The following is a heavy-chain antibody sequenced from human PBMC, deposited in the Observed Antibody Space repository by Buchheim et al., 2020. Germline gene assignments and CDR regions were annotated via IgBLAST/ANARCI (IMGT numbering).Heavy chain of an antibody. V-gene: IGHV3-48*04. D-gene: IGHD3-22*01. CDR2: ISSSSSTI. J-gene: IGHJ4*02. CDR1: GFTFSSYS. CDR3: ARGEGITYYYDSSGLDY. Sequence: EVQLVESGGGLVQPGGSLRLSCAASGFTFSSYSMNWVRQAPGKGLEWVSYISSSSSTIYYADSVKGRFTISRDNSKNSLYLQKNSLRAEDTAVYYCARGEGITYYYDSSGLDYWGQGTL.